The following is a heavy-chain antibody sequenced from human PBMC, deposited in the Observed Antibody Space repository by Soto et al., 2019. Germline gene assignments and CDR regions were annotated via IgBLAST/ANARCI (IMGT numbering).Heavy chain of an antibody. Sequence: QLQLRESGPGLVKPSETLSLTCTVSGGSISGGVGGLYYWSWIRQPPGKGLGWIGYIYDSGSTYYNPSLKSRVTISVDPSKNQFSRRLSSVTAADTAVYYCAREVIPLTTDWYFDLWGRGTLVTVSS. J-gene: IGHJ2*01. CDR1: GGSISGGVGGLYY. CDR3: AREVIPLTTDWYFDL. V-gene: IGHV4-30-4*01. CDR2: IYDSGST. D-gene: IGHD4-17*01.